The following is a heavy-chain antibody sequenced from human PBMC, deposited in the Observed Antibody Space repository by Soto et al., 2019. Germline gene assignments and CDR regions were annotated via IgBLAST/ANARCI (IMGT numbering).Heavy chain of an antibody. J-gene: IGHJ4*02. CDR1: GFTFSNYA. D-gene: IGHD3-10*01. CDR2: ISVSGGTT. Sequence: GGSLRLSCAGSGFTFSNYAMSWVRQAPGKGLEWVSIISVSGGTTFYADSVKGRFTVSRDNSKNTLYLQMSDLRAEDTALYYCAKRGVAAQHYFEYWGQGALVTVSS. V-gene: IGHV3-23*01. CDR3: AKRGVAAQHYFEY.